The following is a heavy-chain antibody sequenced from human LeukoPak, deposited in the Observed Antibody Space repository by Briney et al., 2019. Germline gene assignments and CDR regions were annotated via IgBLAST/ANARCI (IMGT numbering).Heavy chain of an antibody. D-gene: IGHD1-26*01. CDR2: MYDGGST. CDR3: ARGGLSGSYRFDY. CDR1: GGSFSGYY. J-gene: IGHJ4*02. Sequence: SETLSLTCAVYGGSFSGYYWSWIRQPPGKGLEWIGHMYDGGSTHYNPSLKSRVTISVDRSKNQFSLKLSSVTAADTAVYYCARGGLSGSYRFDYWGQGTLVTVS. V-gene: IGHV4-34*01.